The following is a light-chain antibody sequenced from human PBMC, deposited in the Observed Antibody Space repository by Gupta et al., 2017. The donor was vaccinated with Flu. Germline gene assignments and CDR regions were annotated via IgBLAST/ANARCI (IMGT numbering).Light chain of an antibody. Sequence: DIQMTQSPSSLSASVGDRVTITCRASQGIVKSFAWFQQKPGKAPKFLIYAASILHTGVPSRFSGSGSGTEFTLTISSLQPEDFATYYCQQHFSSPLTFGGGTKVELK. V-gene: IGKV1-16*01. CDR3: QQHFSSPLT. CDR2: AAS. CDR1: QGIVKS. J-gene: IGKJ4*01.